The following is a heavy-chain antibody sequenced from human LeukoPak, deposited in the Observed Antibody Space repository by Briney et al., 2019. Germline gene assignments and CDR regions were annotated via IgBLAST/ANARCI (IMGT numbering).Heavy chain of an antibody. J-gene: IGHJ4*02. CDR3: ARADYDILTGSPKIDY. Sequence: PSETLSLTCAVYGGSFSGYYWSWIRQPPGKGLEWIGEIYHSGSTNYNPSLKSRVTISVDKSKNQFSLKLSSVTAADTAVYYCARADYDILTGSPKIDYWGQGTLVTVSS. CDR2: IYHSGST. V-gene: IGHV4-34*01. D-gene: IGHD3-9*01. CDR1: GGSFSGYY.